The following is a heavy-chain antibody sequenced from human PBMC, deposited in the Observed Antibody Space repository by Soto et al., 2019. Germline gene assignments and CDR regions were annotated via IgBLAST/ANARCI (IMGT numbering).Heavy chain of an antibody. CDR1: GGSISSGGYS. D-gene: IGHD6-19*01. CDR2: IYHSGST. J-gene: IGHJ4*02. Sequence: SETLSLTCAVSGGSISSGGYSWRWIRHPPGKGLEWIGYIYHSGSTYYNPSLKSRVTISVDRSKNQFSLKLSSVTAADTAVYYCARAGGLGAVGADYWGQGTLVTVSS. CDR3: ARAGGLGAVGADY. V-gene: IGHV4-30-2*01.